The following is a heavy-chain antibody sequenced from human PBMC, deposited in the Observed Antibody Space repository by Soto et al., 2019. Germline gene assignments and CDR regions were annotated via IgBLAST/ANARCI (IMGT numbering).Heavy chain of an antibody. CDR2: INPYSGGA. CDR1: GYTFTGYF. D-gene: IGHD3-10*01. CDR3: ARVIRGAYYNSPLDT. V-gene: IGHV1-2*02. J-gene: IGHJ5*02. Sequence: ASVKVSCKASGYTFTGYFMHWVRQAPGQGLEWTGWINPYSGGADYAQSFQGRVTMTRDTSISTVYMELSRLRFDDTAVYYCARVIRGAYYNSPLDTWGQGTVVTVSS.